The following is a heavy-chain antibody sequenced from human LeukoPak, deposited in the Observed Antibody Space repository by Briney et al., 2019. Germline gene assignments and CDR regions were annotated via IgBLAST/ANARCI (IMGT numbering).Heavy chain of an antibody. CDR2: ISSSGSTI. D-gene: IGHD4-17*01. CDR3: AKDDRIPSTVTGVGPEFDY. Sequence: KPGGSLRLSCAASGFTFSDYYMSWVRQAPGKGLEWVSYISSSGSTIYYADSVKGRFTVSRDNAKNSLYLQMNSLGARDTACVYCAKDDRIPSTVTGVGPEFDYWGQGTLVTVSS. V-gene: IGHV3-11*01. CDR1: GFTFSDYY. J-gene: IGHJ4*02.